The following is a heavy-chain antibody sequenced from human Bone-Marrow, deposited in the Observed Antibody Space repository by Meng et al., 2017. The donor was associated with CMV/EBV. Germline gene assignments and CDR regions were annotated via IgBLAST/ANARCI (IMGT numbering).Heavy chain of an antibody. V-gene: IGHV3-30*04. CDR2: ISYDGSNK. Sequence: GGSLRLSCAASGFTFSSYAMHWVRQAPGKGLEWVAVISYDGSNKYYADSVKGRFTISRDNSKNTLYLQMNSLRAEDTAVYYCARGGKGYDFWSGPMVWGQGTLVTVSS. J-gene: IGHJ4*02. D-gene: IGHD3-3*01. CDR3: ARGGKGYDFWSGPMV. CDR1: GFTFSSYA.